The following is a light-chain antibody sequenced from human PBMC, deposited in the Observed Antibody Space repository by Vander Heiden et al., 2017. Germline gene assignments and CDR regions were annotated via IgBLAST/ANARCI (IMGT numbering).Light chain of an antibody. CDR2: QDS. V-gene: IGLV3-1*01. J-gene: IGLJ2*01. Sequence: SYELTQPPSASVSPGQTASITCSGDKLGDKYACWYQQKPGQSPVLVIYQDSKRPSGIPGRFSGSNSGNTATLTISGTQAMDEADYYCQAWDSSTVVFGGGTKLTVL. CDR3: QAWDSSTVV. CDR1: KLGDKY.